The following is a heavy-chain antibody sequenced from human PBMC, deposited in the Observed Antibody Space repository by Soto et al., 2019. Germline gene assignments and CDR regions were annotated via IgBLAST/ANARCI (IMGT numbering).Heavy chain of an antibody. CDR1: GFTFTSSP. J-gene: IGHJ6*03. CDR3: AADGYYYGSGAKYYYYMDV. D-gene: IGHD3-10*01. Sequence: SVKLSCKASGFTFTSSPMQWVRQARGQRLEWIGWIVVGSGNTNYAQKFQERVTITRDMSTSTAYMELSSLRSEDTAVYYCAADGYYYGSGAKYYYYMDVWGKGTTVTVSS. CDR2: IVVGSGNT. V-gene: IGHV1-58*02.